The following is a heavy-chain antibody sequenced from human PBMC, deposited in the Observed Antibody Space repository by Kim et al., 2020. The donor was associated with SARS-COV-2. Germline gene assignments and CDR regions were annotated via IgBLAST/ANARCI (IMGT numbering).Heavy chain of an antibody. CDR3: ARRQYSGGGDY. Sequence: GESLKISCKGSGYIFTNYWIGWVRQMPGKGLEWMGVIYPGDSETKYSPSFQDQVTISVDKSITTAYLQWNSLQGSDTAMYYCARRQYSGGGDYWCQGTLV. CDR1: GYIFTNYW. J-gene: IGHJ4*02. D-gene: IGHD1-26*01. V-gene: IGHV5-51*01. CDR2: IYPGDSET.